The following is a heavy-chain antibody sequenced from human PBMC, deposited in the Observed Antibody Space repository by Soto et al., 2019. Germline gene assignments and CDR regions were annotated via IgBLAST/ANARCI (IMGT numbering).Heavy chain of an antibody. CDR2: ISGGNGNT. V-gene: IGHV1-3*01. CDR1: GYIFTKSA. J-gene: IGHJ4*02. CDR3: ARDGVAAGNINFDY. Sequence: ASVKVSCKASGYIFTKSAMLWVRQAPGQRLEWMGWISGGNGNTKYSPKLQDRVTITRDTSASTAYMELSSLRSEDTALYYCARDGVAAGNINFDYWGQGTLVTVSS. D-gene: IGHD6-25*01.